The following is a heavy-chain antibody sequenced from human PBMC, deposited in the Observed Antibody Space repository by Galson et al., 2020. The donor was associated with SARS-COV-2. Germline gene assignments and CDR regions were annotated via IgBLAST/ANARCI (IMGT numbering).Heavy chain of an antibody. V-gene: IGHV3-33*01. CDR1: GFTFSCHA. CDR3: ARDGQTSSGWAFDY. J-gene: IGHJ4*02. Sequence: GESLKISCAASGFTFSCHAMHWVRQAPGKVLEWVAQIFFDGSDKYYGDSVKGRFTISRDSSKNTGYLQMNNLRADDTGVYYCARDGQTSSGWAFDYWGQGTLVTVSS. D-gene: IGHD6-19*01. CDR2: IFFDGSDK.